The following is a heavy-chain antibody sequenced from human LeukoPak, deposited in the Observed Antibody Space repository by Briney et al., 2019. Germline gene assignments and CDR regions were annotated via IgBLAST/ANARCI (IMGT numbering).Heavy chain of an antibody. J-gene: IGHJ3*02. Sequence: SETLSLTCTVSGGSISSYYWSWIRQPAGKGLEWIGRIYTSGSTNYNPSLKSRVTMSVDTSKNQFSLKLSSVTAADTAVYCCARGRGYYDYVWGSSAFDIWGQGTMVAVSS. D-gene: IGHD3-16*01. CDR3: ARGRGYYDYVWGSSAFDI. CDR1: GGSISSYY. V-gene: IGHV4-4*07. CDR2: IYTSGST.